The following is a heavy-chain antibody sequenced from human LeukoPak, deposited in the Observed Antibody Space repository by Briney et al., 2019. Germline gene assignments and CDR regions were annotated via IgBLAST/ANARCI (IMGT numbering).Heavy chain of an antibody. D-gene: IGHD6-13*01. CDR2: ISGSGGGT. CDR1: GFTFSSYD. Sequence: HSGGSLRLSCAASGFTFSSYDMSWVRQAPGKGLEWVSVISGSGGGTYSADSVRGRFTISRDNSKNTLYLQMNSLRADDTAVYYCAKDLRGEDHSSWFSDWGQGTLVTVSS. J-gene: IGHJ4*02. CDR3: AKDLRGEDHSSWFSD. V-gene: IGHV3-23*01.